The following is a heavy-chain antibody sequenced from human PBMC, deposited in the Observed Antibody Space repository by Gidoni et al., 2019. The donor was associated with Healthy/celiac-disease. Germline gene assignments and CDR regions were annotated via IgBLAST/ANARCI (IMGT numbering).Heavy chain of an antibody. Sequence: EVQLVESGGGLVQPGGSLSLSCTASVFTFSSYWMHWFRQAPGKGLVWVSRINSDGSSTSYADSVKGRFTISRDNAKNTLYLQMNSLRAEDTAVYYCARGSPLGSSGWYYYWGQGTLVTVSS. CDR3: ARGSPLGSSGWYYY. D-gene: IGHD6-19*01. CDR2: INSDGSST. V-gene: IGHV3-74*01. J-gene: IGHJ4*02. CDR1: VFTFSSYW.